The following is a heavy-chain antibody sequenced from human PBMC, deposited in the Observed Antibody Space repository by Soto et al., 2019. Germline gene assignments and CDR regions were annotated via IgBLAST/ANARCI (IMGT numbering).Heavy chain of an antibody. D-gene: IGHD5-18*01. CDR2: IYYSGST. CDR3: ARHGARGRIQLWPAKGGFDP. CDR1: GGSISSSSYY. Sequence: QLQLQESGPGLVKPSETLSLTCTVSGGSISSSSYYWGWIRQPPGKGLEWIGSIYYSGSTYYNPSLKSRVTISVDTSKNQFSLKLSSVTAADTAVYYCARHGARGRIQLWPAKGGFDPWGQGTLVTVSS. J-gene: IGHJ5*02. V-gene: IGHV4-39*01.